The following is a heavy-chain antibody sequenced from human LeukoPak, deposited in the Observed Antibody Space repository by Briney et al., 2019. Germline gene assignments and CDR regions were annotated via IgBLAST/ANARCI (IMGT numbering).Heavy chain of an antibody. D-gene: IGHD3-16*01. J-gene: IGHJ4*02. CDR2: ISSSSSYI. CDR3: ASPYVWGSYCPRSDY. V-gene: IGHV3-21*01. Sequence: GGSLRLSCAASGFTFSSYSMNWVRQAPGKGLEWVSSISSSSSYIYYADSVKGRFTISRDNAKNSLYLQMNSLRAEDTAVYYCASPYVWGSYCPRSDYWGQGTLVTVSS. CDR1: GFTFSSYS.